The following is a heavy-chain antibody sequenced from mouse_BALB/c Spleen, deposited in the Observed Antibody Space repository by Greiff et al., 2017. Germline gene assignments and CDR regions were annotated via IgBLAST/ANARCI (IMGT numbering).Heavy chain of an antibody. CDR2: IDPSDSYT. Sequence: QVQLQQPGAELVKPGASVKLSCKASGYTFTSYWMHWVKQRPGQGLEWIGEIDPSDSYTNYNQKFKGKATLTVDKSSSTAYMQLSSLTSEDSAVYYCARGAITTATGYWGQGTTLTVSS. J-gene: IGHJ2*01. CDR3: ARGAITTATGY. D-gene: IGHD1-2*01. V-gene: IGHV1-69*02. CDR1: GYTFTSYW.